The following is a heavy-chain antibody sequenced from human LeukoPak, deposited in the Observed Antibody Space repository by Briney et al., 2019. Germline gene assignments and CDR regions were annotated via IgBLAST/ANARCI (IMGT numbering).Heavy chain of an antibody. J-gene: IGHJ4*02. Sequence: GGSLRLSCAASGFTFSSYAMHWVRQAPGKGLEWVSGISWNSGSIGYADSVKGRFTISRDNAKNSLYLQMNSLRAEDTALYYCAKLTAMGSYWGQGTLVTVSS. CDR3: AKLTAMGSY. CDR2: ISWNSGSI. D-gene: IGHD5-18*01. V-gene: IGHV3-9*01. CDR1: GFTFSSYA.